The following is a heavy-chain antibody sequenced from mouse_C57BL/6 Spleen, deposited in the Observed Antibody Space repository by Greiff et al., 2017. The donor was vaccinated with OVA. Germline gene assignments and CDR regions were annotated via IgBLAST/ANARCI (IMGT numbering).Heavy chain of an antibody. CDR1: GFTFSDYG. V-gene: IGHV5-17*01. D-gene: IGHD1-1*01. Sequence: EVQRVESGGGLVKPGGSLKLSCAASGFTFSDYGMHWVRQAPEKGLEWVAYISSGSSTIYYADTVKGRFTISRDNAKNTLFLQMTSLRSEDTAMYYCARRNDYGNLYFDYWGQGTTLTVSS. CDR3: ARRNDYGNLYFDY. J-gene: IGHJ2*01. CDR2: ISSGSSTI.